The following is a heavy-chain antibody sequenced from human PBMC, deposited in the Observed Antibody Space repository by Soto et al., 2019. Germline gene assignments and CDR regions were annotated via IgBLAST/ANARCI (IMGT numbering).Heavy chain of an antibody. D-gene: IGHD3-10*01. Sequence: PRGSLRLSCAASGFTFSSYAMSWVRQAPGKGLEWVSAISGSGGSTYYADSVKGRFTISRDNSKNTLYLQMNSLRAEDTAVYYCAKALAPFGELSGADFDIWGQVTMVTVSS. V-gene: IGHV3-23*01. CDR2: ISGSGGST. CDR1: GFTFSSYA. J-gene: IGHJ3*02. CDR3: AKALAPFGELSGADFDI.